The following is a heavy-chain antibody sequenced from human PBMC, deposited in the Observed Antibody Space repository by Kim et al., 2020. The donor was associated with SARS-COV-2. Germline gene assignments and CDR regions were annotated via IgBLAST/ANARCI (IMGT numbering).Heavy chain of an antibody. D-gene: IGHD3-10*01. CDR3: AKGLRQLSMALDC. Sequence: YADSVKGPFAISRDTSKYMVYLQMNSLRAEDTALYCCAKGLRQLSMALDCWGQGALVTVSS. V-gene: IGHV3-23*01. J-gene: IGHJ4*02.